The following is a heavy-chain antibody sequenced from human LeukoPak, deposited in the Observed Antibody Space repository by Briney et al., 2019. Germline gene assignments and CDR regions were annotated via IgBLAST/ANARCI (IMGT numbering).Heavy chain of an antibody. J-gene: IGHJ6*03. CDR2: TNWDGGRT. CDR3: ARDPYSGHYGNDYYYYMDV. CDR1: GFTFDDYA. V-gene: IGHV3-20*04. Sequence: GGSLRLSCAASGFTFDDYAMSWVRQTPGKGLEWVSGTNWDGGRTGYADSVKGRFTISRDNAKNSLYLQMNSLRVEDTAMYYCARDPYSGHYGNDYYYYMDVWGKGTTVTISS. D-gene: IGHD5-12*01.